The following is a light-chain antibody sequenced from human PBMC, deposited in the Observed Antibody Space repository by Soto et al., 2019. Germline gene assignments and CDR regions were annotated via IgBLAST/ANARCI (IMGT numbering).Light chain of an antibody. CDR2: GNS. J-gene: IGLJ3*02. V-gene: IGLV1-40*01. CDR1: RSNIGAGYD. Sequence: QAVLTQPPSVSGAPGQRVTMSCTGSRSNIGAGYDVHWYQQLPGTAPKLLIYGNSNRPSGVPDRFSGSKSGTSASLAITGLQAEDEADYYCQSYDSSLSGWVFGGGTQLTVL. CDR3: QSYDSSLSGWV.